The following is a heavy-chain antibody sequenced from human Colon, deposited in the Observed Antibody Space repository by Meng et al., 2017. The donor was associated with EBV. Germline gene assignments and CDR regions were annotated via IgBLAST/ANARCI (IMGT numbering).Heavy chain of an antibody. V-gene: IGHV4-30-2*01. CDR2: IYHGGTT. CDR3: ARGPYCGGDCYWFDP. Sequence: LLLHSSATVLVQPSQSLSLTVAVSGDSISSGAYSCSWIRQPPGQGLVWIGYIYHGGTTYNTSLKSRVTISVDNSKNQFSLRLASVTAADTAVYYCARGPYCGGDCYWFDPWGQGTLVTVSS. J-gene: IGHJ5*02. D-gene: IGHD2-21*02. CDR1: GDSISSGAYS.